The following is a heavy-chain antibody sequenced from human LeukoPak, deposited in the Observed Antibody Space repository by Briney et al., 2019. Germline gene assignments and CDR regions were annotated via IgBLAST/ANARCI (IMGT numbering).Heavy chain of an antibody. J-gene: IGHJ5*02. CDR1: GGTFSSYA. V-gene: IGHV1-18*01. CDR3: ARIFLSVVAPKRWFDP. D-gene: IGHD4-23*01. Sequence: ASVKVSCKAFGGTFSSYAISWVRQAPGQGLEWMGWISAYNGNTNYAQKLQGRVTMTTDTSTSTAYMELRSLRSDDTTVYYCARIFLSVVAPKRWFDPWGQGTLVTVSS. CDR2: ISAYNGNT.